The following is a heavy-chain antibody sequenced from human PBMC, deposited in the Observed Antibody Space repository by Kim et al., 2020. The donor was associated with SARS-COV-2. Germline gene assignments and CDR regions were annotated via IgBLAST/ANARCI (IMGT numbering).Heavy chain of an antibody. V-gene: IGHV4-39*07. CDR3: AIDSIAGAGYAFDP. CDR1: GGSIISSSYY. J-gene: IGHJ5*02. Sequence: SETLSLTCTVSGGSIISSSYYWGWIRQPPGKGLEWIWSIYYSGGTYYNPSLKSRVTISVDTSKNQFSLKLSSVTAADTAVYYCAIDSIAGAGYAFDPWGQRTPGSVSS. D-gene: IGHD6-13*01. CDR2: IYYSGGT.